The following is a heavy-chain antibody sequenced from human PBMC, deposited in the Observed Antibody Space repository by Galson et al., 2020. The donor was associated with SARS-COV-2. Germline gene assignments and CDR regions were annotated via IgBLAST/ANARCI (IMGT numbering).Heavy chain of an antibody. CDR3: ARRNGGTAFDP. Sequence: SETLSLTCAVSGYSVTNGYSWGWIRQSPGKGLEWIGNIYHDGRSDYNPSLKSRVSISVDTSKNQFSLRLTSVSATDPAVYYCARRNGGTAFDPWGQGTLDTVSS. V-gene: IGHV4-38-2*01. J-gene: IGHJ5*02. CDR2: IYHDGRS. CDR1: GYSVTNGYS. D-gene: IGHD2-15*01.